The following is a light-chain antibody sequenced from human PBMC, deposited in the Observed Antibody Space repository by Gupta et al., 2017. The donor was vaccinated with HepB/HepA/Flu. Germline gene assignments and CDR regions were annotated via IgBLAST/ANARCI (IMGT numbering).Light chain of an antibody. CDR1: SSNIGATYN. J-gene: IGLJ3*02. CDR2: GNT. CDR3: QSYDSSLSGSWV. V-gene: IGLV1-40*01. Sequence: QSVPTQPPPVSGAPGLRLTISCTGSSSNIGATYNVHWYQQLPGTAPKLLIFGNTNRPSGVPDRFSGSKSGTSASLAITGLQTEDEADYYCQSYDSSLSGSWVFGGGTKLTVL.